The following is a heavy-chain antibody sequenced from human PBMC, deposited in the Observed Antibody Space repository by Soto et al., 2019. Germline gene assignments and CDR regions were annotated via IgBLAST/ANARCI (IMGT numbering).Heavy chain of an antibody. D-gene: IGHD1-1*01. Sequence: GGSLRLSCEGCGFTFSDYYKSWIRQAPGKGLAWISYSSNSGTFTKYADSVKGRFSISRDNTKNLLFLQMNSLRAEDTALYYCARSGDNYNLLDYWGQGTPVTVSS. CDR1: GFTFSDYY. CDR3: ARSGDNYNLLDY. J-gene: IGHJ4*02. CDR2: SSNSGTFT. V-gene: IGHV3-11*06.